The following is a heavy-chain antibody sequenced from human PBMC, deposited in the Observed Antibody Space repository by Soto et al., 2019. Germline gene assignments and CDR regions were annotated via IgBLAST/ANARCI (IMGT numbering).Heavy chain of an antibody. CDR3: AKDFVGGPSPYYGMDV. CDR2: ISGSGGIT. CDR1: GFTFSSYA. Sequence: PGWSLSLSCAASGFTFSSYAMSWVRQAPGKGLEWVSAISGSGGITYYADSVKGRFTISRDNSKNTLYLQMNSLRAEDTAVYYCAKDFVGGPSPYYGMDVWGQGTTVTVSS. J-gene: IGHJ6*02. V-gene: IGHV3-23*01. D-gene: IGHD2-15*01.